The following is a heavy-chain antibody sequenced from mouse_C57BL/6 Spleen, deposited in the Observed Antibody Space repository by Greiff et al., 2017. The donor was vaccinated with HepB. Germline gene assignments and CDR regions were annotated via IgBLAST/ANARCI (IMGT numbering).Heavy chain of an antibody. J-gene: IGHJ1*03. CDR2: ISYDGSN. CDR3: ARGGLRFSYGDWYFDV. V-gene: IGHV3-6*01. D-gene: IGHD1-1*01. CDR1: GYSITSGYY. Sequence: EVQLQESGPGLVKPSQSLSLTCSVPGYSITSGYYWNWIRQFPGNKLEWMGYISYDGSNNYNPSLKNRISITRDTSKNQFFLKLNSVTTEDTATYYCARGGLRFSYGDWYFDVWGTGTTVTVSS.